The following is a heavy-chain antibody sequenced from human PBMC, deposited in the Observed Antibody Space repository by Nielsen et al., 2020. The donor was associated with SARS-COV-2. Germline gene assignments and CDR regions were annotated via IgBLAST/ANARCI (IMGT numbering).Heavy chain of an antibody. Sequence: GESLKISCAASGFTFSSYSMNWVRQAPGKGLEWVSSISSSSSYIYYADSVKGRFTISRDNAKNSLYLQMNSLRAEDTAVYYCAKPPGMITFGGVIDWGQGTLVTVSS. J-gene: IGHJ4*02. CDR2: ISSSSSYI. V-gene: IGHV3-21*01. CDR1: GFTFSSYS. CDR3: AKPPGMITFGGVID. D-gene: IGHD3-16*02.